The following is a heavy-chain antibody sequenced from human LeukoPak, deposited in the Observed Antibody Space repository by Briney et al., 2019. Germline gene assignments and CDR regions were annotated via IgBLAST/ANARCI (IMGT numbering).Heavy chain of an antibody. V-gene: IGHV3-53*01. Sequence: GGSLRLSCAASGFTVSSSYMSWVRQAPGKGLEWVSVIYSGGSTYYADSVKGRFTISRDNSKNTLYLQMNSLRAEDTAVYYCARGLSSSSSWEYYYYYMDVWGKGTTVTVSS. D-gene: IGHD6-6*01. CDR2: IYSGGST. CDR3: ARGLSSSSSWEYYYYYMDV. J-gene: IGHJ6*03. CDR1: GFTVSSSY.